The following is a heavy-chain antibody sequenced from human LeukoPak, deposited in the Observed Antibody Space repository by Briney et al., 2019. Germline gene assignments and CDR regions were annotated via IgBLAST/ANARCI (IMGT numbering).Heavy chain of an antibody. CDR1: GYTFTGYY. J-gene: IGHJ4*02. Sequence: ASVKVSCKASGYTFTGYYMHWVRQAPGQGLEWMGWINPNSGGTNYAQKFQGRVTMTRDTSISTTYMELSRLRSDDTAVYYCARVPGRVKGALGYRGQGTLVTVSS. V-gene: IGHV1-2*02. D-gene: IGHD1-26*01. CDR2: INPNSGGT. CDR3: ARVPGRVKGALGY.